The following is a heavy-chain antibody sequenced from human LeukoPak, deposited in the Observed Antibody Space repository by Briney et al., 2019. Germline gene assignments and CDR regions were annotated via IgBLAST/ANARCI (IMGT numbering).Heavy chain of an antibody. V-gene: IGHV1-18*01. CDR1: GGTFSSYA. CDR3: ARAPPYDFWSGLNWFDP. J-gene: IGHJ5*02. Sequence: ASVKVSCKASGGTFSSYAISWVRQAPGQGLEWMGWISAYNGNTNYAQKLQGRVTMTTDTSTSTAYMELRSLRSDDTAVYYCARAPPYDFWSGLNWFDPWGQGTLVTVSS. D-gene: IGHD3-3*01. CDR2: ISAYNGNT.